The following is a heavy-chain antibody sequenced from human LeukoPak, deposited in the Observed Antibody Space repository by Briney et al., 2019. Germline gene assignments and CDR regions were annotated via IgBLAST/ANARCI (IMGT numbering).Heavy chain of an antibody. CDR1: GYSFTSHW. CDR2: ISPGDSDT. D-gene: IGHD2-15*01. Sequence: GESQKLFCKGSGYSFTSHWIGWVRQMPGKGLEWMGIISPGDSDTRYSPSFQGQVTVSADRSISTAYLQWSSLKASDTAMYYCARPLCSGGSCYIDYWGQGNLVTVSS. V-gene: IGHV5-51*01. CDR3: ARPLCSGGSCYIDY. J-gene: IGHJ4*02.